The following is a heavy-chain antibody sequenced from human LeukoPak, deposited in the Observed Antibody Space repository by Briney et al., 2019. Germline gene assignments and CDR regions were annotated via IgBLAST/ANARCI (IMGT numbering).Heavy chain of an antibody. Sequence: PGGSLRLSCAASGFTFSSYAMSWVRQAPGKGLQWVSGISGSGGSTYYADSVEGRFTISRDNSKNTLYLQMNSLRAEDTAVYYCAKEPHLSGDSSDYFDYWGQGTLVTVSS. CDR3: AKEPHLSGDSSDYFDY. J-gene: IGHJ4*02. CDR1: GFTFSSYA. V-gene: IGHV3-23*01. CDR2: ISGSGGST. D-gene: IGHD3-22*01.